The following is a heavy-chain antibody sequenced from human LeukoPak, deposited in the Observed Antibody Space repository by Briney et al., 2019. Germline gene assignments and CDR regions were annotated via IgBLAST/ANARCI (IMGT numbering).Heavy chain of an antibody. V-gene: IGHV1-2*02. CDR3: ARGPPSGSYYSPLGY. J-gene: IGHJ4*02. CDR1: GYTFTGYY. D-gene: IGHD3-10*01. Sequence: ASVKVSCKASGYTFTGYYMHWVRQAPGQGLEWMGWINPNSGGTNYAQKLQGRVTMTTDTSTSTAYMELRSLRSDDTAVYYCARGPPSGSYYSPLGYWGQGTLVTVSS. CDR2: INPNSGGT.